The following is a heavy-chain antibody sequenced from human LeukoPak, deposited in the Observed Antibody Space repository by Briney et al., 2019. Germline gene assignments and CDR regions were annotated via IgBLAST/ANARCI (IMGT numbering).Heavy chain of an antibody. J-gene: IGHJ6*03. Sequence: GASVKVSCKASGYTFTSYGISWVRQAPGQGLEWMGWISAYNGNTNYAQKLQGRVTMTTDTSTSTAYMELRSPRSDDTAVYYCARGVTMVREDYYHYYMDVWGKGTTVTVSS. CDR1: GYTFTSYG. CDR3: ARGVTMVREDYYHYYMDV. CDR2: ISAYNGNT. V-gene: IGHV1-18*01. D-gene: IGHD3-10*01.